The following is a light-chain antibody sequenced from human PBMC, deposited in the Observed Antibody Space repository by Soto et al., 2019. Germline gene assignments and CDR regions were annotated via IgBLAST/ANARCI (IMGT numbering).Light chain of an antibody. CDR2: DAS. J-gene: IGKJ1*01. V-gene: IGKV3-11*01. CDR3: HQRTTWPRGT. Sequence: EIVLTQSPATLSLSPGERATISCRASQSVSSYLAWYQQKPGQAPRLLIYDASNRATGIPARFSGSGSGTDFTLTSSSLEPEDFAVYYCHQRTTWPRGTFGQGTKVEIK. CDR1: QSVSSY.